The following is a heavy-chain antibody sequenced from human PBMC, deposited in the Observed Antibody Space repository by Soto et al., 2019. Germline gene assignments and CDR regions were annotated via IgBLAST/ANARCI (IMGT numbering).Heavy chain of an antibody. Sequence: PSETLSLTFTAPGGSIRRGDYYWSFSRQPPGKGLEWIGYIYYSGSTYYNPSLKSRVTISVDTSKNQFSLKLSSVTAAETAVYYCARDWWAVGFDIWGKGTMVTASS. CDR1: GGSIRRGDYY. CDR2: IYYSGST. D-gene: IGHD2-15*01. V-gene: IGHV4-30-4*02. J-gene: IGHJ3*02. CDR3: ARDWWAVGFDI.